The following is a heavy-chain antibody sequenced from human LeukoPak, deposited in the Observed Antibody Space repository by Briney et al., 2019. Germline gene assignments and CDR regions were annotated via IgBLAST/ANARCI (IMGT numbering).Heavy chain of an antibody. CDR3: ARDLSKNYYYGSGSYYAFDY. V-gene: IGHV1-18*01. CDR2: ISAYNGNT. D-gene: IGHD3-10*01. Sequence: ASVKVSCKASGYTFTSYGISWVRQAPGQGLEWMGWISAYNGNTNYAQKLQGRVTMTTDTSTSTAYMELRSLRSDDTAVYYCARDLSKNYYYGSGSYYAFDYWAREPWSPSPQ. CDR1: GYTFTSYG. J-gene: IGHJ4*02.